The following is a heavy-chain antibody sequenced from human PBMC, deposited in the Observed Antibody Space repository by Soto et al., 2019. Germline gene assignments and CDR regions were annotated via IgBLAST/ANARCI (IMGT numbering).Heavy chain of an antibody. J-gene: IGHJ4*02. Sequence: AGGSLRLSCAASGFTFSSYTMNWVRQAPGKGLEWVSSISSSSSKIYYVDSVKGRFTISRDNAKNSLYLQMNSLRAEDTAVYYCARDGGTTFDYWGQGPLVTVSS. CDR1: GFTFSSYT. CDR3: ARDGGTTFDY. V-gene: IGHV3-21*01. D-gene: IGHD4-4*01. CDR2: ISSSSSKI.